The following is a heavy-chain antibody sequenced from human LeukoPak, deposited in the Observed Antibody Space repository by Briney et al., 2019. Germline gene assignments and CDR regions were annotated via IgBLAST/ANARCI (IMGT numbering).Heavy chain of an antibody. Sequence: GGSLRLSCAASDFTFSSYVMSWVRQAPGKGLEWVSAMSGNGRSTYYADSVKGRFTISRDNSKNTLYLQMNSLRAEDTAVYYCARRTWEWGFFDYWGQGTLVTVSS. J-gene: IGHJ4*02. CDR1: DFTFSSYV. CDR2: MSGNGRST. V-gene: IGHV3-23*01. D-gene: IGHD3-3*01. CDR3: ARRTWEWGFFDY.